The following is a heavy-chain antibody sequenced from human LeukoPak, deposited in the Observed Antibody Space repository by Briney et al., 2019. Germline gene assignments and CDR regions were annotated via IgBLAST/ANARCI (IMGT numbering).Heavy chain of an antibody. CDR3: ARGFNY. Sequence: PSETLSLTCAVYGGSFSSNYWSWIRLSPGKGLEWIGEINHSGSTNYNPSLKSRVTISVDTSKNQFSLKLNSVTAADTAVYYCARGFNYWGQGTLVTVSS. CDR2: INHSGST. CDR1: GGSFSSNY. V-gene: IGHV4-34*01. J-gene: IGHJ4*02.